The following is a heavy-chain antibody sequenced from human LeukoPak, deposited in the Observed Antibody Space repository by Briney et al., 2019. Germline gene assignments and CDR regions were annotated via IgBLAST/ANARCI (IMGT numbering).Heavy chain of an antibody. V-gene: IGHV1-24*01. J-gene: IGHJ4*02. CDR3: ATLYYDSSGLWFDY. Sequence: ASVKVSCKVSGYTLTELSMHWVRQAPGKGLEWMGGFDPEDGETIYAQKFQGRVTMTEDTSTDTAYMELSSLRFEDTAVYYCATLYYDSSGLWFDYWGQGTLVTVSS. CDR1: GYTLTELS. D-gene: IGHD3-22*01. CDR2: FDPEDGET.